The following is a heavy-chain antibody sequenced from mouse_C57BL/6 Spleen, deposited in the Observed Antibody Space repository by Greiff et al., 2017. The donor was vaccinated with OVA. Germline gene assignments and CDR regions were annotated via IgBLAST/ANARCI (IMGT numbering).Heavy chain of an antibody. CDR1: GFNIKNTY. Sequence: EVKLVESVAELVRPGASVKLSCTASGFNIKNTYMHWVKQRPEQGLEWIGRIDPANGNTKYAPKFQGKATITADTSSNTAYLQLSSLTSEDTAIYYCARPYYSNFDWYFDVWGTGTTVTVSS. J-gene: IGHJ1*03. V-gene: IGHV14-3*01. CDR2: IDPANGNT. CDR3: ARPYYSNFDWYFDV. D-gene: IGHD2-5*01.